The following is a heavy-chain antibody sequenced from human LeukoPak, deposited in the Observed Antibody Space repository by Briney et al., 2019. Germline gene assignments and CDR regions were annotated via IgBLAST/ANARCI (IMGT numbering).Heavy chain of an antibody. D-gene: IGHD3-22*01. CDR1: GFTFSSFA. CDR2: VSGSGGST. J-gene: IGHJ4*02. CDR3: AKEYDSSGYFDY. V-gene: IGHV3-23*01. Sequence: GGSLTPSCAASGFTFSSFAMRWVPPAPGEGLEWVSAVSGSGGSTYYADSVKGRFTISRDNSKNTLYLQMNSLRAEDTAVYYCAKEYDSSGYFDYWGQGTLVTVSP.